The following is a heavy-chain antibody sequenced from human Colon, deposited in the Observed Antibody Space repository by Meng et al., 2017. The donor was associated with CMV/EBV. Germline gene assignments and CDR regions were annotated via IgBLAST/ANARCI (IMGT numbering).Heavy chain of an antibody. CDR2: ISYDGSNK. CDR3: AKDLGSALHGGYAYGPRWFDP. Sequence: GGSLRLSCAASGFTFSTYAIHWVRQAPGKGLEWVAVISYDGSNKYYADSVKGRFLISRDNSKNTVYLQMNSLRADDTALYYCAKDLGSALHGGYAYGPRWFDPWGQGTLVTVSS. J-gene: IGHJ5*02. D-gene: IGHD5-18*01. V-gene: IGHV3-30*04. CDR1: GFTFSTYA.